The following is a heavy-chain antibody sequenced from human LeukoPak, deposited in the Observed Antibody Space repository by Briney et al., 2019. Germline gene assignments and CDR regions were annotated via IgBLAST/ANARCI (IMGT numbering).Heavy chain of an antibody. CDR3: ARDLRGVIMG. V-gene: IGHV4-4*07. CDR1: GGSISSFF. CDR2: IYTSGST. Sequence: SETLSLTCTVSGGSISSFFWNWIRQPAGKGLEWIGRIYTSGSTNYNPSLKGRVTMSVDTSKNQFSLKLSSVTAADTAVYYCARDLRGVIMGWGQGTLVTVSS. D-gene: IGHD3-10*01. J-gene: IGHJ4*02.